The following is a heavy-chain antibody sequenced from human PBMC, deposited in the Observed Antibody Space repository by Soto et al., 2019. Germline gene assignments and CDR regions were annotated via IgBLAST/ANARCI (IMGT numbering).Heavy chain of an antibody. Sequence: QVQLQESGPGLVKPSETLSLTCTVSGGSVSSGSYYWSWIRQPPGKGLEWIGYIYYSGSTNYNPPLKXRXTXSXXTSKNQFSLKLSSVTAADTAVYYCARDVPGTAVNHWGQRTLVTVSS. CDR3: ARDVPGTAVNH. V-gene: IGHV4-61*01. D-gene: IGHD3-10*01. CDR1: GGSVSSGSYY. J-gene: IGHJ5*02. CDR2: IYYSGST.